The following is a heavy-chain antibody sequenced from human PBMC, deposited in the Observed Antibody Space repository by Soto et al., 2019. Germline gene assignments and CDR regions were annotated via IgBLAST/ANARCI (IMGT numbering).Heavy chain of an antibody. CDR2: INSDGSST. J-gene: IGHJ4*02. Sequence: GGSLRLSCAASGFTFSSYWMHWVRQAPGKGLAWVSRINSDGSSTSYADSVKGRFTISRDNAKNTLYLQMNSLRAEDTAVYYCARGPRRRITMVRGVIIHYWGQGTLVTVSS. V-gene: IGHV3-74*01. CDR3: ARGPRRRITMVRGVIIHY. D-gene: IGHD3-10*01. CDR1: GFTFSSYW.